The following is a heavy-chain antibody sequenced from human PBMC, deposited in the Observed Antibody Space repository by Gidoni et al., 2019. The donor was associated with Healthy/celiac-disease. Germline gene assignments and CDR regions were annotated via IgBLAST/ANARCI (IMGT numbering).Heavy chain of an antibody. CDR3: ARGYGGVDDYGMDV. D-gene: IGHD5-18*01. CDR1: GVTFSSYW. Sequence: EVQLVESGGGLVQPGGSLRLSCEASGVTFSSYWMHWVLQAPGKGLVWVSRINSDGSSTSYAVSVKGRFTISRDNAKNTLYLQMNSLRAEDTAVYYCARGYGGVDDYGMDVWGQGTTVTVSS. J-gene: IGHJ6*02. V-gene: IGHV3-74*01. CDR2: INSDGSST.